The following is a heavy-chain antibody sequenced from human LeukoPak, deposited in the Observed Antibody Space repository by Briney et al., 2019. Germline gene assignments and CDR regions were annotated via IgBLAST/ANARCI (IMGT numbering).Heavy chain of an antibody. CDR1: GGSISSYY. V-gene: IGHV4-59*08. CDR2: IYYSGST. J-gene: IGHJ4*02. D-gene: IGHD2-15*01. Sequence: KPSETLSLTCAVSGGSISSYYWSWIRQPPGKGLEWIGYIYYSGSTNYNPSLKSRVTISVDTSKNQFSLKLSSVTAADTAVYYCARRKGGIFDYWGQGTLVTVSS. CDR3: ARRKGGIFDY.